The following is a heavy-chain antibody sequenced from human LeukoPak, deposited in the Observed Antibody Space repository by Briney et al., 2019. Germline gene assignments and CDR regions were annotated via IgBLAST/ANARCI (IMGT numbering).Heavy chain of an antibody. D-gene: IGHD3-9*01. Sequence: PSETLSLTCTVSGGSISSYYWGWIRQPPGKGLEWIGSIYYSGSTYYNPSLKSRVTISVDTSKNQFSLKLRSVTAADTAVYYCARQLVGYDILTGYTGGEAFDIWGQGTMVTVSS. CDR3: ARQLVGYDILTGYTGGEAFDI. V-gene: IGHV4-39*01. CDR1: GGSISSYY. J-gene: IGHJ3*02. CDR2: IYYSGST.